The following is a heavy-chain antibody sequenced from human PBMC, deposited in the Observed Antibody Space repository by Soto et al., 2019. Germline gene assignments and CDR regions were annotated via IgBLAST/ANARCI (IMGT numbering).Heavy chain of an antibody. V-gene: IGHV3-21*01. Sequence: GGSLRLSCVASGFTFSSYSMNWVRQAPGKGLEWVSSISSSSSYIYYADSVKGRFTISRDNAKNSLYLQMNSLRAEDTAVYYCARDAKADIVVVPAADYWGQGTLVTVSS. CDR2: ISSSSSYI. J-gene: IGHJ4*02. CDR3: ARDAKADIVVVPAADY. CDR1: GFTFSSYS. D-gene: IGHD2-2*01.